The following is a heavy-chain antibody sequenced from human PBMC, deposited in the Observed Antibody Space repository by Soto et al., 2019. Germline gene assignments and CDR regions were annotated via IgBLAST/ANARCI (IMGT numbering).Heavy chain of an antibody. J-gene: IGHJ6*02. Sequence: EMQLLESGGRLVQPGGSLRLSCAASGFTFSSYAMSWVRQAPGKGLEWVSTSSGSGVTTHYADSVKGRFTISRDNSKHTLYLQMNSLRAEDTALYYCAKGEAWGGDHYYYYGMDVWGQGTTVTVS. CDR3: AKGEAWGGDHYYYYGMDV. CDR2: SSGSGVTT. D-gene: IGHD2-21*02. CDR1: GFTFSSYA. V-gene: IGHV3-23*01.